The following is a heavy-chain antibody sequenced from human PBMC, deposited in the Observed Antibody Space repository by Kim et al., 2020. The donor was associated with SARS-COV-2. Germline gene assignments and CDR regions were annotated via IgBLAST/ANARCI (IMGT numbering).Heavy chain of an antibody. CDR2: IPANGHFQ. V-gene: IGHV3-30*04. CDR3: AKEGTSSGAAGNFDS. D-gene: IGHD6-13*01. Sequence: GGSLRLSCGASGFTFSNYPLHWVPQAPGRVPEWVAAIPANGHFQVYLDSVRGRFTISRDNSINTLYLQMSSLRIEDTAVYYCAKEGTSSGAAGNFDSWGQGTLVTVSS. CDR1: GFTFSNYP. J-gene: IGHJ4*02.